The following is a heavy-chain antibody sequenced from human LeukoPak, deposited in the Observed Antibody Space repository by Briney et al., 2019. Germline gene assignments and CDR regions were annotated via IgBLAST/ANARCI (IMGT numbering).Heavy chain of an antibody. V-gene: IGHV3-21*01. CDR2: ISASGYNT. J-gene: IGHJ6*03. D-gene: IGHD3-22*01. CDR3: ARVNRVYDSSGYTRYYYYYYYMDV. CDR1: GFTFSSCG. Sequence: GGSLRLSCAASGFTFSSCGMSWVRQAPGEGLEWVSTISASGYNTYYADSVKGRFTISRDNAKNSLYLQMNSLRAEDTAVYYCARVNRVYDSSGYTRYYYYYYYMDVWGKGTTVTISS.